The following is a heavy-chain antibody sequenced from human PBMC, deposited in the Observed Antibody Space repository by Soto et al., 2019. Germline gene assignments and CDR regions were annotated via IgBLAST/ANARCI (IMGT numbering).Heavy chain of an antibody. J-gene: IGHJ4*02. V-gene: IGHV3-23*01. D-gene: IGHD1-26*01. CDR2: VTGSGSST. CDR1: GFTFTTYA. Sequence: EVQLLESGGDLVQPGGSLRLSCAASGFTFTTYAMTWVRQPPGRGLEWVSTVTGSGSSTFYADSVKGRFTISRDNSKNMLYLQMNSLRDDDTALYYCAKDWAGGVNDCWGQGTLVTVSS. CDR3: AKDWAGGVNDC.